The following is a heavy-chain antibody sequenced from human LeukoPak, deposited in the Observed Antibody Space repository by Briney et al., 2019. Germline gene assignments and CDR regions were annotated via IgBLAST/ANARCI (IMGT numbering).Heavy chain of an antibody. CDR1: GFSFSDYY. V-gene: IGHV3-11*01. J-gene: IGHJ6*03. CDR3: ARARPVRGVIPHYGYYYMDV. D-gene: IGHD3-10*01. Sequence: GGSLRLSCVASGFSFSDYYMRWIRQAPGKGLEWVSYISGSGSSIYYADSVKGRYTISRDNAKSSLYLQMSSLRAEDTAVYYCARARPVRGVIPHYGYYYMDVWGKGTTVTVSS. CDR2: ISGSGSSI.